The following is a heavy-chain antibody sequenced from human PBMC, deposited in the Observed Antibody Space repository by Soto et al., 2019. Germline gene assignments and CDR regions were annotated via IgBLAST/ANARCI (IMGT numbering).Heavy chain of an antibody. CDR2: IYYSGST. V-gene: IGHV4-30-4*01. D-gene: IGHD6-6*01. Sequence: QVQLQESGPGLVKPSQTLSLTCTVSGGSISSGDYYWSWIRQPPGKGLEWIGYIYYSGSTYYNPSLKSRVTISVDTSKNQFSLKLSSVTAADTAVYYCARDVELEYSSSSSDYWGQGTLVTVSS. CDR1: GGSISSGDYY. J-gene: IGHJ4*02. CDR3: ARDVELEYSSSSSDY.